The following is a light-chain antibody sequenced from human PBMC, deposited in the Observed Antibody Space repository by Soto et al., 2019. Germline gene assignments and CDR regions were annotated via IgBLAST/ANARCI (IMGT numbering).Light chain of an antibody. Sequence: DIQMTQSPSTLSASVGDRVTITCRASQTFSNWLAWYQQKPGKVPKLLIYDASSLQSGVPSRFSGSGSGTEFTLTISSLQPDDFATYYCQQYNIYPWTFGQGTQGEVK. V-gene: IGKV1-5*01. CDR1: QTFSNW. CDR2: DAS. CDR3: QQYNIYPWT. J-gene: IGKJ1*01.